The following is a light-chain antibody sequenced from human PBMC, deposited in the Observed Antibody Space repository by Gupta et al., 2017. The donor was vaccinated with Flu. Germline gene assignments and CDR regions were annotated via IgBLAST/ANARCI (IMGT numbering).Light chain of an antibody. CDR2: DAS. J-gene: IGKJ5*01. Sequence: ATLYLSPGERATRSCRARQSVRSYLDWSKQKPCQAPRLLIYDASNRDTGITARFRGSGFGKDLTLTSSSREPEDFAVYYCQQRSNWPQNTFGQGTRLEIK. CDR1: QSVRSY. CDR3: QQRSNWPQNT. V-gene: IGKV3-11*01.